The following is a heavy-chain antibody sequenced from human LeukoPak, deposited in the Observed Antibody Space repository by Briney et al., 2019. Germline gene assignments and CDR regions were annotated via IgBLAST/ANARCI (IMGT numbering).Heavy chain of an antibody. CDR2: ISGSGGST. V-gene: IGHV3-23*01. D-gene: IGHD2-15*01. Sequence: GGSLRLSCAGSGFTFSIYAMHWVRQAPGKGLEWVSAISGSGGSTYYADSVKGRFTISRDNSKNTLYLQMNSLRAEDTAVYYCAKYGTDIVVVVAATRCYFDYWGQGTLVTVSS. J-gene: IGHJ4*02. CDR1: GFTFSIYA. CDR3: AKYGTDIVVVVAATRCYFDY.